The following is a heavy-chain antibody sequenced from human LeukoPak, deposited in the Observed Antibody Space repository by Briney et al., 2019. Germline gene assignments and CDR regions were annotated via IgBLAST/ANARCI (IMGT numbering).Heavy chain of an antibody. Sequence: PGRSLRLSCAASGFTFSSSAMHWVRQAPDKGLEWVAVISYDGSNKYYADSVKGQFTISRDNSKNTLYLQMNSLRAEDTAVYYCAKDLDYSGYYYYGMDVWGQGTTVTVSS. CDR3: AKDLDYSGYYYYGMDV. D-gene: IGHD3/OR15-3a*01. CDR2: ISYDGSNK. J-gene: IGHJ6*02. CDR1: GFTFSSSA. V-gene: IGHV3-30*04.